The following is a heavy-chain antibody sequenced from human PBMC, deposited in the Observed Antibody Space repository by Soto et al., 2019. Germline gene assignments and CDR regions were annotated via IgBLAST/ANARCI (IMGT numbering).Heavy chain of an antibody. Sequence: ASVKVSCKASGYTFTSYGISWVRQAPGQGLEWMGWISAYNGNTNYAQKLQGRVTMTTDTSTSTAYMELRSLRSDDTAVYYCARGVYITIFGVVIASWFDPWGQGTLVAVSS. CDR2: ISAYNGNT. J-gene: IGHJ5*02. V-gene: IGHV1-18*01. CDR1: GYTFTSYG. D-gene: IGHD3-3*01. CDR3: ARGVYITIFGVVIASWFDP.